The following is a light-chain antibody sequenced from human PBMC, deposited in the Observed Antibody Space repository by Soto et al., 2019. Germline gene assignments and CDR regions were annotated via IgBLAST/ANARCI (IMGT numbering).Light chain of an antibody. CDR2: AAS. Sequence: DIQMTQSTSYLSASVGDRVTITYRASQSISSYLNWYQQKPGKAPKLLIYAASSLQSGVPSRFSGSGSGTDFTLTISSLQPEDFATYYCQQSYSTPQLTFGGGTKVEIK. J-gene: IGKJ4*01. CDR3: QQSYSTPQLT. CDR1: QSISSY. V-gene: IGKV1-39*01.